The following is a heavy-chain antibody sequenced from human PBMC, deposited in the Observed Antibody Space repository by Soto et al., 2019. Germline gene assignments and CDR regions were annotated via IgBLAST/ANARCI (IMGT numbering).Heavy chain of an antibody. D-gene: IGHD2-15*01. Sequence: QVQLVQSAAEVKKPGASVKVSCKASGYTLTNYAISWVRQAPGQGPEWMGWINTYNGNSNYAQKFQGRLTMTTDTSTNTAYMELRSLTSDDTAVYYCARDCAGGSCFFIYWGQGTLVTVSS. CDR1: GYTLTNYA. CDR2: INTYNGNS. J-gene: IGHJ4*02. V-gene: IGHV1-18*01. CDR3: ARDCAGGSCFFIY.